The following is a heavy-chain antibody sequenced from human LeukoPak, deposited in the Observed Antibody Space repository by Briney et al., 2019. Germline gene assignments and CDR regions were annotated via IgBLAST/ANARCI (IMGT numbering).Heavy chain of an antibody. Sequence: PGGSLSLSCPASGFTFDDYAMHWVRQAPGKGLEWVSGISWNGDNIGYGDSVKGRFTISRDNAKNSLSLEMNSLRAEDTALYYCAKGIGPLTMGFDDWGQGTLVTVSS. CDR1: GFTFDDYA. V-gene: IGHV3-9*01. J-gene: IGHJ4*02. CDR3: AKGIGPLTMGFDD. CDR2: ISWNGDNI. D-gene: IGHD2/OR15-2a*01.